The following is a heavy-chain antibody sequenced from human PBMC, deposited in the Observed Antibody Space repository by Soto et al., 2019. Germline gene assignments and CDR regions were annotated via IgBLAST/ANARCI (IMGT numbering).Heavy chain of an antibody. Sequence: QVQLVQSGAEVKKPGASVKVSCKASGYTFTSYDINWVRQATGQGLEWMGWMNPNSGNTGYAQKFQGRVNMTRNTSLSTAYMELSSLRSEDTAVYYCARGNSYCSSTSCHHIWFDPWGQGTLVTVSS. CDR3: ARGNSYCSSTSCHHIWFDP. CDR2: MNPNSGNT. D-gene: IGHD2-2*01. J-gene: IGHJ5*02. CDR1: GYTFTSYD. V-gene: IGHV1-8*01.